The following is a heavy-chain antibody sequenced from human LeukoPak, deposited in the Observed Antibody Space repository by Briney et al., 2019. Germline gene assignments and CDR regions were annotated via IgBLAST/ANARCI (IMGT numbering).Heavy chain of an antibody. Sequence: GGSLRLACAASGFTFSSYWMHWVRQAPGKGLVWVSRINSDGSSTSYADSVRGRFTISRDNAKNTLYLQMNSLRAEDTAVYYCAREAWELQHDYWGQGTLVTVST. J-gene: IGHJ4*02. D-gene: IGHD1-26*01. CDR2: INSDGSST. V-gene: IGHV3-74*01. CDR1: GFTFSSYW. CDR3: AREAWELQHDY.